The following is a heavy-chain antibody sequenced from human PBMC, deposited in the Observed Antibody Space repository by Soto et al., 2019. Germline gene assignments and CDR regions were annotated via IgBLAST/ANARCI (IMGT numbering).Heavy chain of an antibody. CDR3: AAVEGYSSSSSYCYYGRDV. CDR2: IVVGSGNT. D-gene: IGHD6-6*01. Sequence: SVKVSCKASGFTFTSSAVQWVRQARGQRLEWIGWIVVGSGNTNYAQKFQERVTITRDMSTSTAYMELSSLRSEDTAVYYCAAVEGYSSSSSYCYYGRDVWGQGTTVAVSS. V-gene: IGHV1-58*01. J-gene: IGHJ6*02. CDR1: GFTFTSSA.